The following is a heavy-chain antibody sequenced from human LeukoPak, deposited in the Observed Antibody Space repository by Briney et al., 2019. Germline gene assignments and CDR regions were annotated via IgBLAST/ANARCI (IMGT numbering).Heavy chain of an antibody. D-gene: IGHD2-21*02. V-gene: IGHV3-30*01. CDR1: GFTFSIYA. CDR3: AREKATALAFDY. CDR2: ISYDGSNK. J-gene: IGHJ4*02. Sequence: GESLRLSCAASGFTFSIYAMHWVRQVPGRGLEWVAVISYDGSNKYYADSVKGRFTISRDNSKNTLYLQMNSLRAEDTAVYYCAREKATALAFDYWGQGTLVTVSS.